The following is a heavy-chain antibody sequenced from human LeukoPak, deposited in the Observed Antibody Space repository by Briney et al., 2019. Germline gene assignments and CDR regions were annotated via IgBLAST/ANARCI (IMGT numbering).Heavy chain of an antibody. CDR1: GDSVSSNSAA. CDR2: TYYRSKWYN. J-gene: IGHJ4*02. CDR3: ALAHSTIVGAFDY. V-gene: IGHV6-1*01. Sequence: SQTLSLTCAISGDSVSSNSAARNWIRQSPSRGLEWLGRTYYRSKWYNDYAVSVKSRITINPDTSKNQFSLQLNSVTPEDTAVYYCALAHSTIVGAFDYWGQGTLVTVSS. D-gene: IGHD1-26*01.